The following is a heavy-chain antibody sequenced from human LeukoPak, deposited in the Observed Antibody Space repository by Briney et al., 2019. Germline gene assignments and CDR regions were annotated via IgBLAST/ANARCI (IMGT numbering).Heavy chain of an antibody. D-gene: IGHD3/OR15-3a*01. CDR3: AKDLGLRLGPFDY. Sequence: GGSLRLSCAASGFTFSSYGMHWVRQAPGKGLEWVAVISYDGSNKYYADSVKGRFTISRDNSKNTLYLQMNSLRSEDTAVYYCAKDLGLRLGPFDYWGQGTLVTVSS. V-gene: IGHV3-30*18. J-gene: IGHJ4*02. CDR2: ISYDGSNK. CDR1: GFTFSSYG.